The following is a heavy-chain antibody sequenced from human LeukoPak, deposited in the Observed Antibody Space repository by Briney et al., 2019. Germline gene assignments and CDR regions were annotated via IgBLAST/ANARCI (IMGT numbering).Heavy chain of an antibody. CDR1: GFTFSSYW. V-gene: IGHV3-7*01. Sequence: GGSLRLSCAASGFTFSSYWMSWVRQAPGKGLEWVANIKQDGSEKYYVDSVKGRFTISRDNAKNSLYLQMNSLRAEDTAVYYCVGDLYDGGNGAFDIWGQGTMVTVSS. CDR3: VGDLYDGGNGAFDI. CDR2: IKQDGSEK. D-gene: IGHD4-23*01. J-gene: IGHJ3*02.